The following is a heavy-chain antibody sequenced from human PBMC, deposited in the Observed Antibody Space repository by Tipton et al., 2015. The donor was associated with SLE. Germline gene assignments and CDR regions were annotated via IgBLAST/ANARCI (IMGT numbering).Heavy chain of an antibody. Sequence: TLSLTCTVSGGSISSYYWSWIRQPAGKGLEWIGRIYTSGNTNYNPSLKSRVTMSVDTSKNQFSLKLSSVTAADTAVYYCVRDIDPYYDILTGYYRGNWFDPWGQGTLVTVSS. CDR1: GGSISSYY. D-gene: IGHD3-9*01. CDR2: IYTSGNT. CDR3: VRDIDPYYDILTGYYRGNWFDP. V-gene: IGHV4-4*07. J-gene: IGHJ5*02.